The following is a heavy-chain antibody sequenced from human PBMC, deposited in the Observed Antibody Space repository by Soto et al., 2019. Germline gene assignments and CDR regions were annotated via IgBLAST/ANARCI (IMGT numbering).Heavy chain of an antibody. Sequence: QVQLRESGPGLVKPSETLSLTCIVSGGSVSSDFYNWRWIRQPPGKGLEWVGDIDHSGSTSYNPSLKSRATISVDTSKNHLSLKVTSVTAADTAVYYCGRVKRQTFQKKNDYWGQGILVIVSS. J-gene: IGHJ4*02. V-gene: IGHV4-61*03. CDR3: GRVKRQTFQKKNDY. CDR2: IDHSGST. CDR1: GGSVSSDFYN.